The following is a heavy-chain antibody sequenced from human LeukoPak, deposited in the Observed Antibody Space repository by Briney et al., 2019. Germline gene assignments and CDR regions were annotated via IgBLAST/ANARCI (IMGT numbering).Heavy chain of an antibody. CDR2: ISSSSSYI. CDR1: GFTFSSYS. V-gene: IGHV3-21*01. J-gene: IGHJ4*02. D-gene: IGHD1-26*01. Sequence: GGSLRLSCAASGFTFSSYSMNWVRQAPGKGLEWVSSISSSSSYIYYADSVKGRFTISRDNAKSTLYLQMNSLRAEDTAVYYCARAPRWELPEYWGQGTLVTVSS. CDR3: ARAPRWELPEY.